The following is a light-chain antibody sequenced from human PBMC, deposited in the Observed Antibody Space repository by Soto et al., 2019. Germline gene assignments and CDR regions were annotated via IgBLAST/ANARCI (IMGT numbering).Light chain of an antibody. CDR1: QSVSSSY. V-gene: IGKV3-20*01. CDR2: GAS. J-gene: IGKJ1*01. Sequence: EIVLTQSPGTLSLSPGERATLSCRASQSVSSSYLAWYRQKPGQAPRLLIYGASSRATGIPDRFSGSGSGTDFTLTISRLEPEDFAVYYCQQYGSSRTFGQRTKVDIK. CDR3: QQYGSSRT.